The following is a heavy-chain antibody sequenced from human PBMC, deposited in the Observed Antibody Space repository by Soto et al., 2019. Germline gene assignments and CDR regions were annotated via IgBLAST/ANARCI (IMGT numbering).Heavy chain of an antibody. CDR2: IYYSGST. Sequence: SETLSLTCNVSGGSISSSRSYWSWIRQPPGKGLEWIGYIYYSGSTNYNPSLKSRVTISVDTSKNQFSLRLSSVTAADTAVYYCARRSVVVAARGKANYFDYWGQGTLVTVSS. CDR1: GGSISSSRSY. CDR3: ARRSVVVAARGKANYFDY. D-gene: IGHD2-15*01. J-gene: IGHJ4*02. V-gene: IGHV4-61*05.